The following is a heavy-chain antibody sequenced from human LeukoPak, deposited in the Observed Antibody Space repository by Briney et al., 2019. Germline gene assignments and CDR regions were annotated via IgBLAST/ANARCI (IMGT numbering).Heavy chain of an antibody. Sequence: GGSLRLSCAASGFSLSTYWMSWVRQAPGKGLEWVANIKQDGSEQYYGDSVKGRFTISRDNANNSLFLQMDSLTAEDTAVYYCAREGRGRYDILTGYFDYWGQGILVTVSS. CDR3: AREGRGRYDILTGYFDY. J-gene: IGHJ4*02. CDR2: IKQDGSEQ. D-gene: IGHD3-9*01. CDR1: GFSLSTYW. V-gene: IGHV3-7*01.